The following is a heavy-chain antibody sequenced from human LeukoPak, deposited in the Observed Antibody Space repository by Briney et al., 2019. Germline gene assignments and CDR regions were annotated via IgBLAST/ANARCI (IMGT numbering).Heavy chain of an antibody. CDR3: ARGLNYDFWSGSEHIIDP. CDR1: GYTFTSYD. D-gene: IGHD3-3*01. J-gene: IGHJ5*02. CDR2: MNPNSGNT. V-gene: IGHV1-8*03. Sequence: GASVKVSCKASGYTFTSYDINWVRQATGQGLEWMGWMNPNSGNTGYAQKFQGRVTITRNTSISTAYMELSSLRSEDTAVYYCARGLNYDFWSGSEHIIDPWGQGTLVTVSS.